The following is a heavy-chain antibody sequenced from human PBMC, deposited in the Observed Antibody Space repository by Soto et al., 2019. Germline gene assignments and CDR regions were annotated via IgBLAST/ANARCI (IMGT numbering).Heavy chain of an antibody. CDR2: INAGNGNT. Sequence: ASVKVSCKASGYTFTSYAMHWVRQAPGQRLEWMGWINAGNGNTKYSQKFQGRVTITRDTSASTAYMELSSLRSEDTAVYYCARERSDGYNSEPFDDWGQGTLVTVSS. D-gene: IGHD5-12*01. V-gene: IGHV1-3*01. CDR3: ARERSDGYNSEPFDD. J-gene: IGHJ4*02. CDR1: GYTFTSYA.